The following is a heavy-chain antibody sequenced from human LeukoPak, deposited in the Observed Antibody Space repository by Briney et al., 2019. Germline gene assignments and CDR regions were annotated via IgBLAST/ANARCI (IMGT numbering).Heavy chain of an antibody. CDR2: ISASGGRT. J-gene: IGHJ5*02. CDR3: ASRGVLVPAAIDGFDP. Sequence: GGSLRLSCAASGFTFSSYAMSWVRQAPGKGLYWVSSISASGGRTYYADSVKGRFTISRDNSKNTLYLQMNSLRAEDTAVYYCASRGVLVPAAIDGFDPWGQGTLVTVSS. V-gene: IGHV3-23*01. D-gene: IGHD2-2*02. CDR1: GFTFSSYA.